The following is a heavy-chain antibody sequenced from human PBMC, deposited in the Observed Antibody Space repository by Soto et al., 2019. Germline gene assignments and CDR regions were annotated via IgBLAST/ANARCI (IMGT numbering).Heavy chain of an antibody. CDR1: VASTSSGGSS. Sequence: PSETLSLTCAVSVASTSSGGSSWGGIRKPPGKGLEWIGYIYHSGSTYYNPSLKSRVTMSLDESKNEFSLNMDSVTAADTAIYYCVRSVILSGGSYKGLIRLHYFDTWGPGTLVTVSS. V-gene: IGHV4-30-2*01. D-gene: IGHD3-3*01. J-gene: IGHJ4*02. CDR2: IYHSGST. CDR3: VRSVILSGGSYKGLIRLHYFDT.